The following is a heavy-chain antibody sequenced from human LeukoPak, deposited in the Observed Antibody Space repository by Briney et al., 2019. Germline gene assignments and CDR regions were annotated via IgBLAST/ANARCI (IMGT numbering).Heavy chain of an antibody. Sequence: RASVKVSCKASGGTFSSYAISWVRQAPGQGLEWMGGIIPIFGTANYAQKFQGRVTITAAESTSTAYMELSSLRSEDTAVYYCARLGNPSSGGGDYWGQGTLVTVSS. V-gene: IGHV1-69*13. CDR3: ARLGNPSSGGGDY. J-gene: IGHJ4*02. CDR2: IIPIFGTA. D-gene: IGHD6-19*01. CDR1: GGTFSSYA.